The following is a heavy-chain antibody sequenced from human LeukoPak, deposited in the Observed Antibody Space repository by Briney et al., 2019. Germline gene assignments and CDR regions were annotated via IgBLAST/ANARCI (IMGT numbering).Heavy chain of an antibody. CDR1: GFTFSSYG. CDR3: ARGTYDILTGFDY. V-gene: IGHV3-30*02. J-gene: IGHJ4*02. D-gene: IGHD3-9*01. Sequence: GGSLRLSCTASGFTFSSYGMHWVRQAPGKGLGWVAFLRYDGSNKYYADSVKGRFTISRDNSKHTLYLQMNSLRTEDTAVYYCARGTYDILTGFDYWGQGTLVTVSS. CDR2: LRYDGSNK.